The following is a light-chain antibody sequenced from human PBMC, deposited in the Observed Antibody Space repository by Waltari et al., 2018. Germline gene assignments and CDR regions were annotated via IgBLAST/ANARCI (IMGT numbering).Light chain of an antibody. CDR1: SRQVGSYNL. CDR2: EVT. Sequence: QSALTQPASVSGSPGQSITIPCPGSSRQVGSYNLVSCYQQPPANAPKPLIYEVTKRPSGVFDRFPASKSGNTASLTISRLQAEDEADYYCCAYEGGDSWVFCGGTKLTVL. CDR3: CAYEGGDSWV. V-gene: IGLV2-23*02. J-gene: IGLJ3*02.